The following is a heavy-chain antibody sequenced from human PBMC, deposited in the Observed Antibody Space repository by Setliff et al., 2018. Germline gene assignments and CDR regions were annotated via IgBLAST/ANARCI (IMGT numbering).Heavy chain of an antibody. CDR1: GINFSSHG. CDR2: IWYDGSKK. Sequence: GGSLRLSCAASGINFSSHGMDWVRQAPGKGLEWVAVIWYDGSKKYYADSLKGRFTISRDNAKNSLYLQMNSLRAEDTAVYYCAGTLGTLGRYMDVWGKGTTVTVSS. V-gene: IGHV3-33*03. J-gene: IGHJ6*03. CDR3: AGTLGTLGRYMDV. D-gene: IGHD1-7*01.